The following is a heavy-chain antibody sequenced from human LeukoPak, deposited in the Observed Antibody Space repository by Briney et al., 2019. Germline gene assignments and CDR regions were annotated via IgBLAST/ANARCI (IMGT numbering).Heavy chain of an antibody. V-gene: IGHV4-30-4*01. J-gene: IGHJ2*01. Sequence: SQTLSLTCTVSGGSISSGDYYWSWICQPPGKGLEWIGYIYYSGSTYYNPSLKSRVTISVDTSKNQFSLKLSSVTAADTAVYYCARTGLGYCSSTSCYQWYFDLWGRGTLVTVSS. CDR1: GGSISSGDYY. D-gene: IGHD2-2*01. CDR3: ARTGLGYCSSTSCYQWYFDL. CDR2: IYYSGST.